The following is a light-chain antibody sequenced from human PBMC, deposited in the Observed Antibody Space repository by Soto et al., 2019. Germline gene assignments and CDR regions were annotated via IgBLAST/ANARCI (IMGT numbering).Light chain of an antibody. CDR2: LNSDGSH. Sequence: QPVLTQSPSASASLGASVKLTCTLSSGHSSYAIAWHQQQPEKGPRYLMKLNSDGSHSKGDGIPDRFSGSSSGAERYLTIPRLQSADEADYYCQTWGTGVVFGGGTKLTVL. CDR3: QTWGTGVV. J-gene: IGLJ2*01. CDR1: SGHSSYA. V-gene: IGLV4-69*01.